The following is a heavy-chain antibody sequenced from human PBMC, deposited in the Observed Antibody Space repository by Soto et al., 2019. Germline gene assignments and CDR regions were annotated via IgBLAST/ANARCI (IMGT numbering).Heavy chain of an antibody. V-gene: IGHV4-34*01. CDR2: INHSGST. CDR1: GGSFSGYY. CDR3: ARVGLGYCSSTSCYTAMYYYYYCMAV. Sequence: PSETLSLTCAVYGGSFSGYYWSWIRQPPGKGLEWIGEINHSGSTNYNPSLKSRVTISVDTSKNQFSLKLSSVTAADTAVYYCARVGLGYCSSTSCYTAMYYYYYCMAVWGQGPTVAVSS. J-gene: IGHJ6*02. D-gene: IGHD2-2*02.